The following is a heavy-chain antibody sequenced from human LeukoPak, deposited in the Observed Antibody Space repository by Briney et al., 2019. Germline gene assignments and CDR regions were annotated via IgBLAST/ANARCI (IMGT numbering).Heavy chain of an antibody. CDR2: ISVSGGST. Sequence: PGGSLRLSCAASGFSFSSCAMSWVRQAPGKGLEWVSAISVSGGSTYYADSVKGRFTISRDNSKNTLYLQMNSLRAEDTAVYYCATGGGSYAFDYWGQGTLVTVSS. V-gene: IGHV3-23*01. J-gene: IGHJ4*02. CDR3: ATGGGSYAFDY. D-gene: IGHD3-16*01. CDR1: GFSFSSCA.